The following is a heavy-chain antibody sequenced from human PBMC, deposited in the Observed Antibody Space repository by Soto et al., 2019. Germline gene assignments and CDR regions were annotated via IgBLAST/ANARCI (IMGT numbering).Heavy chain of an antibody. V-gene: IGHV1-18*01. J-gene: IGHJ2*01. CDR1: GYTFSSHG. CDR3: GRGAGDYDWYFDL. CDR2: ISPSSGDT. D-gene: IGHD4-17*01. Sequence: QVQLVQSGAEVKEPGASVKVSCKTSGYTFSSHGLYWVRQAPGQGLEWMGWISPSSGDTNYEQRFQGRVTLSTDTSTRTAYLELPSLTSDDTAVYFCGRGAGDYDWYFDLWGRGTPVTVSS.